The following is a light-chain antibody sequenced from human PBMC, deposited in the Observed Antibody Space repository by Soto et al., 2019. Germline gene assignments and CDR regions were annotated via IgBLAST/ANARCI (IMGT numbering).Light chain of an antibody. CDR2: DAS. CDR1: QDISSY. Sequence: IQMTQSPSSVSASLGDRVTISCVASQDISSYLAWYQQKPGKAPKVLIYDASSLESGVPLRFSGSGSGTEFTLTITSLQPDDFTTYYCQQYKNYSPLTFGGGTKVDI. J-gene: IGKJ4*01. CDR3: QQYKNYSPLT. V-gene: IGKV1D-13*01.